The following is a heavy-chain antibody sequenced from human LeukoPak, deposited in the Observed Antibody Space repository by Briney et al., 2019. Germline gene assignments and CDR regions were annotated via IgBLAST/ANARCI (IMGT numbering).Heavy chain of an antibody. CDR3: ALLEGLWFGEFRTQNWFDP. CDR1: GFTFSSYA. Sequence: GGSLRLSCAASGFTFSSYAMHWVRQAPGKGLEWVTFIRYDGSNKYYADSVKGRFTISRDNAKNSLYLQMNSLRAEDTAVYYCALLEGLWFGEFRTQNWFDPWGQGTLVTVSS. D-gene: IGHD3-10*01. CDR2: IRYDGSNK. V-gene: IGHV3-30*02. J-gene: IGHJ5*02.